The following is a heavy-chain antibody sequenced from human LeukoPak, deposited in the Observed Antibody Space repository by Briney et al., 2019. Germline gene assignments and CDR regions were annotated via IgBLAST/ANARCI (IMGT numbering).Heavy chain of an antibody. CDR3: ARYGGNYATRNYYYYGMDV. CDR2: IIPIFGTA. D-gene: IGHD4-23*01. J-gene: IGHJ6*02. V-gene: IGHV1-69*13. CDR1: GGTFSSYA. Sequence: SVKVSCKASGGTFSSYAISWVRQAPGQGLEWMGGIIPIFGTANYAQKFQGRVTITADESTSTAYMELSSLRSEDTAVYYCARYGGNYATRNYYYYGMDVWGQGTTVTLSS.